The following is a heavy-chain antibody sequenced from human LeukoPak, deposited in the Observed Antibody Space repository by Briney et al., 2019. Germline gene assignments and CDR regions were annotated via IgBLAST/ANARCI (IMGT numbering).Heavy chain of an antibody. CDR2: ISYDGSNK. CDR1: GFTFSSYA. J-gene: IGHJ4*02. Sequence: PGGSLRLSCAASGFTFSSYAMHWVRQAPGKGLEWVAVISYDGSNKYYADSVKGRFTISRDNSKNTLYLQMNSLRAEDTAVYYCARYPCSSTSCWRQFDCWGQGTLVTVSS. CDR3: ARYPCSSTSCWRQFDC. V-gene: IGHV3-30*04. D-gene: IGHD2-2*01.